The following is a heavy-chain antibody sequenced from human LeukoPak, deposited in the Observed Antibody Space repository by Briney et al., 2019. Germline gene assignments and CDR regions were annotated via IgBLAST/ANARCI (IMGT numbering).Heavy chain of an antibody. V-gene: IGHV4-59*08. Sequence: SETLSLTCTVSGGSISSYYWSWIRQPPGKGLEWIWYIYNSRSTNYNPSLKIRVTISVDTSKKQFSLKLSSVTAADTAVYYCARHAVEAASRWFDPWGQGTLVTVSS. D-gene: IGHD1-1*01. CDR2: IYNSRST. J-gene: IGHJ5*02. CDR3: ARHAVEAASRWFDP. CDR1: GGSISSYY.